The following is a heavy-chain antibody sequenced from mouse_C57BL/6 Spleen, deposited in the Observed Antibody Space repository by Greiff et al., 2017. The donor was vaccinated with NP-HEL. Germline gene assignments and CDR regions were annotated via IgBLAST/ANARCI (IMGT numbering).Heavy chain of an antibody. J-gene: IGHJ3*01. Sequence: EVQLQQSGPELVKPGASVKISCKASGYTFTDYYMNWVKQSHGKSLEWIGDINPNNGGTSYNQKFKGKAKLTVDKSSSTAYMELRSLTSEDSAVYYCALGSWFAYWGQGTLVTVSA. V-gene: IGHV1-26*01. D-gene: IGHD4-1*01. CDR1: GYTFTDYY. CDR3: ALGSWFAY. CDR2: INPNNGGT.